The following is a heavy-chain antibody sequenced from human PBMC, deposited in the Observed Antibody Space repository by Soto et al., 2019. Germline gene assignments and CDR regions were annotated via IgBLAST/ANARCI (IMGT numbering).Heavy chain of an antibody. J-gene: IGHJ5*02. CDR1: YTFTSYD. CDR2: MNPNSGNT. Sequence: QVQLVQSGAEVKKPGASVKVSCKAGYTFTSYDINWVRQATGQGLEWMGWMNPNSGNTGYAQKFQRRVTMTRNTSISTAYMELSSLRSEDTAVYYCARERSAAGTGWFDPWGQGTLVTVSS. D-gene: IGHD6-13*01. CDR3: ARERSAAGTGWFDP. V-gene: IGHV1-8*01.